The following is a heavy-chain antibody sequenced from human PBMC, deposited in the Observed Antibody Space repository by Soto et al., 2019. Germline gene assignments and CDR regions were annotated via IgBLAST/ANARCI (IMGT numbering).Heavy chain of an antibody. CDR1: GITISNYV. CDR2: ISYDGSNK. D-gene: IGHD2-2*01. CDR3: VAGYQYSAMGV. V-gene: IGHV3-30-3*01. J-gene: IGHJ6*02. Sequence: QVQLVESVGGVVQPGRSLRVSCAASGITISNYVMYWVRQSPGKGLEWVAAISYDGSNKHYSDSVKGRFTISRDNSKNTRYLQMNSLRDEDTAVYYCVAGYQYSAMGVWGQGTTVAVSS.